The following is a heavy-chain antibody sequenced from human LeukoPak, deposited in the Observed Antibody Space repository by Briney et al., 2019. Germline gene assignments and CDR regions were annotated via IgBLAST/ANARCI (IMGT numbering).Heavy chain of an antibody. J-gene: IGHJ4*02. CDR3: ARRYFDY. CDR2: TYSGGST. CDR1: GFSFSSYA. V-gene: IGHV3-53*01. Sequence: GGSLRLSCAASGFSFSSYAMNWVRQAPGKGLEWVSVTYSGGSTYYAGSVKGRFTVSRDNSKNTLHLRMNSLRAEDTAVYYCARRYFDYWGQGTLVTVSS.